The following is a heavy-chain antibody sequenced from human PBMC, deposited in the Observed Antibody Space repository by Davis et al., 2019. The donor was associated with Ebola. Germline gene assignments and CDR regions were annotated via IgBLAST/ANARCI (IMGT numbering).Heavy chain of an antibody. CDR3: ARTDYGDIDAFDI. V-gene: IGHV4-34*01. CDR1: GFTFSSYA. D-gene: IGHD4-17*01. J-gene: IGHJ3*02. CDR2: INHSGST. Sequence: ESLKISCAASGFTFSSYAMSWVRQAPGKGLEWIGEINHSGSTNYNPSLKSRVTISVDTSKNQFSLKLGTVTAADTAVYYCARTDYGDIDAFDIWGQGTMVTVSS.